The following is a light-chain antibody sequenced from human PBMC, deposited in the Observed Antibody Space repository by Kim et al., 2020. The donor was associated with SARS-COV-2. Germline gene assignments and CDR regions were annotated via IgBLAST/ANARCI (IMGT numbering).Light chain of an antibody. CDR3: QKGKRGPFT. V-gene: IGKV2D-30*01. CDR2: TAS. J-gene: IGKJ3*01. CDR1: TSRANHGMNNY. Sequence: SWMTITSRANHGMNNYLAWYQQKPGQAPRRLIYTASTWDSGVPSRFRGSGSGTDFTLTISRLQPEDVAIYYCQKGKRGPFTFGQGTKVDIK.